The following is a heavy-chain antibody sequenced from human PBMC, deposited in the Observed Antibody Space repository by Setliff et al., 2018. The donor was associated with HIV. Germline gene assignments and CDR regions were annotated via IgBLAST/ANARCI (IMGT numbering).Heavy chain of an antibody. J-gene: IGHJ4*02. CDR2: ISSSSSTI. Sequence: LSLSCAASGFTFSSYSMNWVRQAPGKGLEWVSSISSSSSTIYYADSVKGRFTISRDNAKNSLYLQMNSLRAEDTAVYYCARDAYGGVDYWGQGTLVTVSS. D-gene: IGHD2-8*01. CDR1: GFTFSSYS. V-gene: IGHV3-48*01. CDR3: ARDAYGGVDY.